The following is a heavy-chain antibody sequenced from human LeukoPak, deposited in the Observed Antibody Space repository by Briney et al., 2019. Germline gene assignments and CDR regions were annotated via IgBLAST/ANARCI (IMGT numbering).Heavy chain of an antibody. CDR2: ISGSGGST. Sequence: TGGSLRLSXAASGFTFSSYAMSWVRQAPGKGLEWVSAISGSGGSTYYADSVKGRFTISRDNSKNTLYLQMNSLRAEDTAVYYCAKDYGYCSGGSCYTAFDYWGQGILVTVSS. J-gene: IGHJ4*02. CDR3: AKDYGYCSGGSCYTAFDY. CDR1: GFTFSSYA. V-gene: IGHV3-23*01. D-gene: IGHD2-15*01.